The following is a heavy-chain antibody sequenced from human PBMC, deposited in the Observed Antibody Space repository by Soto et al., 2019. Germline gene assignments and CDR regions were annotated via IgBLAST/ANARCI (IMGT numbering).Heavy chain of an antibody. CDR2: TFPSGSEI. Sequence: GEALKISCKGSGYSFSNFWIGWVRQMPGRGLGWMGITFPSGSEIKASPTFQGQVTISADTSISTAYLQWDTLKASDSAMYYCARHSGGNGYYYVDGYFDSWGQGTPVTVSS. CDR1: GYSFSNFW. V-gene: IGHV5-51*01. D-gene: IGHD3-22*01. J-gene: IGHJ4*02. CDR3: ARHSGGNGYYYVDGYFDS.